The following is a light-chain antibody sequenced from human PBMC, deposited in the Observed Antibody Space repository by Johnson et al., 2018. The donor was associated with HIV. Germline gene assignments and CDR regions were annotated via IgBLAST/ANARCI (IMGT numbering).Light chain of an antibody. V-gene: IGLV1-51*02. CDR1: SSNIGNNY. CDR2: ENT. J-gene: IGLJ1*01. Sequence: HSVLTQPPSVSAAPGQKVTISCSGSSSNIGNNYVSWYQQLPGTAPKLLIYENTKRPSGIPDRFSGSKSGTSATLGITGLQTGDEADYYCETWDSSLSGVFGTGTKVTVL. CDR3: ETWDSSLSGV.